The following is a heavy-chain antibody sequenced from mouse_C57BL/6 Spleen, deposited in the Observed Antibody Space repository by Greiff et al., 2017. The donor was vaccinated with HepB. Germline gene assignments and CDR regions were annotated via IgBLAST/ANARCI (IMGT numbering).Heavy chain of an antibody. D-gene: IGHD2-1*01. CDR2: IDPNSGGT. CDR3: ARLYDGNYIWYFDV. Sequence: QVQLQQPGAELVKPGASVKLSCQASGYTFTSYWMHWVKQRPGRGLEWIGRIDPNSGGTKYNEKFKSKATLTVDKPSSTAYMQLSSLTAEDSAVYYCARLYDGNYIWYFDVWGTGTTVTVSS. CDR1: GYTFTSYW. V-gene: IGHV1-72*01. J-gene: IGHJ1*03.